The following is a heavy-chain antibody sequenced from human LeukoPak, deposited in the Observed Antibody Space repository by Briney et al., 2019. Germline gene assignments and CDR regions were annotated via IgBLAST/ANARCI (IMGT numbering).Heavy chain of an antibody. V-gene: IGHV4-30-4*08. CDR2: IYYSAST. J-gene: IGHJ4*02. CDR1: GGSISSGDYY. D-gene: IGHD2-2*01. Sequence: PSETLSLSCTVSGGSISSGDYYWSWIRQPPGKGLEWIGYIYYSASTYYNPSLKSRVTISVDTSKNQFSLKLSSVTAADTAVYYCARDACSSTSCRYDYWGQGSLVTVSS. CDR3: ARDACSSTSCRYDY.